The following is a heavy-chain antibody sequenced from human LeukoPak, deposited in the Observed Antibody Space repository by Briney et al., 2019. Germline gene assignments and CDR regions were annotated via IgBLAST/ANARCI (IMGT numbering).Heavy chain of an antibody. V-gene: IGHV1-18*01. CDR3: ARDRNPYYDGSGYGYC. J-gene: IGHJ4*02. Sequence: AASVKVSCKASGYTFSSYGISWVRQAPGQGLEWMAWISAYNGKTNYARKFRGRVTMTTDTSTSTAYMELRSLRSDDTAIYYCARDRNPYYDGSGYGYCWGQGTLVTVSS. CDR2: ISAYNGKT. CDR1: GYTFSSYG. D-gene: IGHD3-22*01.